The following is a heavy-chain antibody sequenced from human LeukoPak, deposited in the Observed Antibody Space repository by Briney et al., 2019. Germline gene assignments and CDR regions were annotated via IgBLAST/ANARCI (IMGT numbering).Heavy chain of an antibody. D-gene: IGHD3-22*01. Sequence: GESLKISCKGSGYSFTSYWIGWVRQMPGKGLEWMGIIYPGDSDTRYSPSFQGQVTISADKSISTAYLQWSSLKASDTAMYYCARATYYYDSRGSGIGFDYWGQGTLVTVSS. V-gene: IGHV5-51*01. CDR3: ARATYYYDSRGSGIGFDY. CDR2: IYPGDSDT. CDR1: GYSFTSYW. J-gene: IGHJ4*02.